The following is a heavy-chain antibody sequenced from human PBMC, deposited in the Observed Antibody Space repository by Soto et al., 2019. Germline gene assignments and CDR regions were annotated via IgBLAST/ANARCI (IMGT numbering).Heavy chain of an antibody. D-gene: IGHD3-9*01. Sequence: ASVKVSCKASGYTFTGYYMHWVRQAPGQGLEWMGWINPNSGGTNYAQKFQGRVTMTRDTSISTAYMELSRLRSDDTAVYYCARRYYDILTGYSNWFDPWGQGTLVTVSS. CDR1: GYTFTGYY. CDR3: ARRYYDILTGYSNWFDP. CDR2: INPNSGGT. V-gene: IGHV1-2*02. J-gene: IGHJ5*02.